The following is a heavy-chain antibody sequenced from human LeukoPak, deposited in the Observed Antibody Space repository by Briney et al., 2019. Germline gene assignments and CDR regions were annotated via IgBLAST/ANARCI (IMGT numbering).Heavy chain of an antibody. CDR3: TKRVDYYDSSGYYYFDY. D-gene: IGHD3-22*01. J-gene: IGHJ4*02. Sequence: PGGSLRLSCAASGFTFSSYAMSWVRQGPGKGLEWVSAISGGGGSTYYADSVKGRFTISRDNSKNTLYLQMNSLRAEDTAVYYCTKRVDYYDSSGYYYFDYWGQGTLVTVSS. V-gene: IGHV3-23*01. CDR1: GFTFSSYA. CDR2: ISGGGGST.